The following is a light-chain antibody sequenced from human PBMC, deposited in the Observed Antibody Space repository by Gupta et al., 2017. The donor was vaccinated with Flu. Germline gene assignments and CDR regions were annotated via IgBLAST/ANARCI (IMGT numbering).Light chain of an antibody. Sequence: QSALTQPASVSGSPGQSITISCTGTSSDVGGYNYVSWYQQHPGKAPKLMIYEVSNRPSGISHRFSGSKSGNTASLTISVLQAEDEADYYCSSYTSSSTWVFGGGTKLTVL. V-gene: IGLV2-14*01. CDR1: SSDVGGYNY. CDR2: EVS. J-gene: IGLJ3*02. CDR3: SSYTSSSTWV.